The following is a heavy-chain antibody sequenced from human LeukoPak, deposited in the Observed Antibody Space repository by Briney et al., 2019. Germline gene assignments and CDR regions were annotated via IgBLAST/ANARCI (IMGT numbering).Heavy chain of an antibody. CDR1: GFTFSSYW. J-gene: IGHJ4*02. CDR2: IKQDGSEK. V-gene: IGHV3-7*01. Sequence: GGSLRLSCAASGFTFSSYWMSWVRQAPGKGLEWVANIKQDGSEKYYVDSVKGRFTISRDNAKNSLSLQMNSLRAEDTAVYYCARDNDSRDPPHFDYWGQGTLVTVSS. D-gene: IGHD3-16*01. CDR3: ARDNDSRDPPHFDY.